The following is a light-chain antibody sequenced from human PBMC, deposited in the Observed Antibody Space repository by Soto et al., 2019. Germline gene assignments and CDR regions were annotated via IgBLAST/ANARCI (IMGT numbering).Light chain of an antibody. J-gene: IGKJ2*01. CDR1: QSISSNS. V-gene: IGKV3-20*01. Sequence: EIVLTQSPGTLSLSPGDRATLSCRASQSISSNSLVWYQQKPGQAPSLLIYGASSRATGIPDRFSGSGSGTDFTLTISRLEPEDFAVYYWQQYDGSPRVTFGQGTKVEIK. CDR2: GAS. CDR3: QQYDGSPRVT.